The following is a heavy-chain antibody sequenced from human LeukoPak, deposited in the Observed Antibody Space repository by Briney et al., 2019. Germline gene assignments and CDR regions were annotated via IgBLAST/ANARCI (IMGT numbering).Heavy chain of an antibody. J-gene: IGHJ5*02. Sequence: ASVNVSCKASVYTFTGYYMHWVRQAPGQGLEWMGWINPNSGGTNYAQKFQGRVTMTRDTPISTAYLELSRLRSDDTDVYYCAREGNYYGSGSTINWFDPWGQGTLVTVSS. CDR3: AREGNYYGSGSTINWFDP. D-gene: IGHD3-10*01. CDR1: VYTFTGYY. V-gene: IGHV1-2*02. CDR2: INPNSGGT.